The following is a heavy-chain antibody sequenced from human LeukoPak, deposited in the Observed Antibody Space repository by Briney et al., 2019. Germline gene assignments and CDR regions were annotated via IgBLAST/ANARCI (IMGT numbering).Heavy chain of an antibody. V-gene: IGHV3-21*01. J-gene: IGHJ5*02. CDR2: ISSSSSYI. CDR1: GFPFSSYS. Sequence: GGSLRLSCAASGFPFSSYSMNWVRQAPGKGLEWVSSISSSSSYIYYADPVKGRFTISRDNAKNSLYLQMNSLRAEDTAVYYCAGLAVAGPSWGQGTLVTVSS. D-gene: IGHD6-19*01. CDR3: AGLAVAGPS.